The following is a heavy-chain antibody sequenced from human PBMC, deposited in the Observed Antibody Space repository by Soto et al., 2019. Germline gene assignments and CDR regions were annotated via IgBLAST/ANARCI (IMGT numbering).Heavy chain of an antibody. J-gene: IGHJ4*02. Sequence: VKVYCKSSGGTFSSYAISWVRQAPGQGLEWMGGIIPIFGTANYAQKFQGRVTITADKSTSTAYMELSSLRSEDTAVYYCATLPLRFLAWSIPRWGQGTLVTVSS. CDR3: ATLPLRFLAWSIPR. CDR2: IIPIFGTA. V-gene: IGHV1-69*13. CDR1: GGTFSSYA. D-gene: IGHD3-3*01.